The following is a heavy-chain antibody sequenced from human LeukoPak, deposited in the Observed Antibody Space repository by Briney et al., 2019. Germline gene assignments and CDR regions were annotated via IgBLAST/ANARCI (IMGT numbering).Heavy chain of an antibody. V-gene: IGHV1-18*01. CDR1: GYTFTTYG. Sequence: ASVKVSCKTSGYTFTTYGISWVRQGPGQGLEWMGWISTYNGNTKYAQKLQGRVTMTTDTSTSTAYMELSSLRSEDTAVYYCASITGIAAADIYFDYWGQGTLVTVSS. CDR3: ASITGIAAADIYFDY. D-gene: IGHD6-13*01. J-gene: IGHJ4*02. CDR2: ISTYNGNT.